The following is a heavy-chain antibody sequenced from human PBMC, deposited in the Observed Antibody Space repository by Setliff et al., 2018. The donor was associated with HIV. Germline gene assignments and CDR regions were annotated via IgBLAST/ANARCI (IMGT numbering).Heavy chain of an antibody. CDR1: GGSVGSRDYY. D-gene: IGHD2-8*01. V-gene: IGHV4-39*01. CDR3: ARPTTGLGGGAAFDI. J-gene: IGHJ3*02. Sequence: WETLSLTCAVSGGSVGSRDYYWGWIRQPPGKGLEWIGNILYGGTTYYTPSLKGRVSISVDTSRNQFSLRLNSVTAADTAVYYCARPTTGLGGGAAFDIWGQGTMVTVSS. CDR2: ILYGGTT.